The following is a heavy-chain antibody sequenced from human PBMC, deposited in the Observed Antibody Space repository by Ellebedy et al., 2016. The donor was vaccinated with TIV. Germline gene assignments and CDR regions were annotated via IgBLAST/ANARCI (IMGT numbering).Heavy chain of an antibody. Sequence: ASVKVSXXASGYTFSSYGINWVRQAPGQGLEWMGSFDPEDGETIYAQKFQGRVTMTEDTSTDTAYMELTSLSSDDTAIYYCTTDKKATVDYEFYYRFGMDVWGQGTAVTVSS. V-gene: IGHV1-24*01. CDR1: GYTFSSYG. CDR2: FDPEDGET. CDR3: TTDKKATVDYEFYYRFGMDV. J-gene: IGHJ6*02. D-gene: IGHD4-17*01.